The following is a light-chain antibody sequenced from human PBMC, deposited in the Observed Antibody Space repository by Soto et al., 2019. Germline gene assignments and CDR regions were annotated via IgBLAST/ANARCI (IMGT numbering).Light chain of an antibody. Sequence: EIVMTQSPATLSVSPGERATLSCRASQSISNELAWYQQKPGQPPRLLIYSASTRATGVPARFTGSGSGSEFTLTIGGLQSADFAVYYCEQGHNWPLTFGQGTRLAI. V-gene: IGKV3-15*01. J-gene: IGKJ2*01. CDR3: EQGHNWPLT. CDR2: SAS. CDR1: QSISNE.